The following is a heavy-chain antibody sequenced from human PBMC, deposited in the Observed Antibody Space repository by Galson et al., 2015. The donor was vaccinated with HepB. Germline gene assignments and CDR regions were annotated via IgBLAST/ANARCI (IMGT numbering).Heavy chain of an antibody. CDR1: GFTFSSYG. D-gene: IGHD4-23*01. J-gene: IGHJ3*02. CDR2: ISYDGSNK. Sequence: SLRLSCAASGFTFSSYGMHWVRQAPGKGLEWVAVISYDGSNKYYADSVKGRFTISRDNSKNTLYLQMNSLRAEDTAVYYCAALTTVVTTDAFDIWGQGTMVTVSS. CDR3: AALTTVVTTDAFDI. V-gene: IGHV3-30*03.